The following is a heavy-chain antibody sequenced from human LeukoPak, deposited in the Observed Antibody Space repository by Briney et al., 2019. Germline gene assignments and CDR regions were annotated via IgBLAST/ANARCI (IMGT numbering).Heavy chain of an antibody. CDR3: ARDTAYQLPTRFDP. CDR1: GFTFSSYW. J-gene: IGHJ5*02. D-gene: IGHD2-2*01. Sequence: PGGSLRLSCAASGFTFSSYWMSWVRQAPGKGREWVANIKQDGSEKYYVDSVKGRFTISRDNAKNSLYLQMNSLRAEDTAVYYCARDTAYQLPTRFDPWGQGTLVTVSS. CDR2: IKQDGSEK. V-gene: IGHV3-7*01.